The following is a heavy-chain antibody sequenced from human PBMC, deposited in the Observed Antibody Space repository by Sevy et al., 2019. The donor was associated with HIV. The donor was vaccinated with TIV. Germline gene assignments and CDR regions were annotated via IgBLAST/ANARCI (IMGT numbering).Heavy chain of an antibody. V-gene: IGHV3-30*18. CDR3: AKMQSGSYNYYGMDV. CDR1: GFICSTYG. Sequence: GGSLRLSCAASGFICSTYGIHWVRQAPGKGLEWVAVISFDGSDKYYADSVRGRFTISRDNSKSTLYLQMNSLRVEDTAIYYCAKMQSGSYNYYGMDVWGQGTTFTVSS. J-gene: IGHJ6*02. CDR2: ISFDGSDK. D-gene: IGHD1-26*01.